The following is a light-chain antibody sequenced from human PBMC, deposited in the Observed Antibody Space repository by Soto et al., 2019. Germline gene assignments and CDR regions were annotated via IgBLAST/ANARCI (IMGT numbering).Light chain of an antibody. CDR2: GAS. CDR3: QQYGSSPGT. J-gene: IGKJ1*01. CDR1: QSAYSSY. V-gene: IGKV3-20*01. Sequence: PGERATLSCRSSQSAYSSYLSWYQQKPGQAPRLLIYGASNRATGIPDRFSGSGSGTDFALTISRVEPEDFALYFCQQYGSSPGTFGQGTKVDI.